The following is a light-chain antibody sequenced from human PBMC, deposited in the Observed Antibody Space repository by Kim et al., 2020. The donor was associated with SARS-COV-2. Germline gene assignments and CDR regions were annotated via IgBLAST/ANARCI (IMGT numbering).Light chain of an antibody. V-gene: IGLV1-44*01. CDR2: SNN. Sequence: ELTQPPSASGTPGQRVTISCSGSSSNIGTNTINWYQQLPGTAPKLLIYSNNQWPSGVPDRFSGSKSGTSASLAISGLQSEDEADYYCAAWDDSLTGWVFGGGTQLTVL. CDR3: AAWDDSLTGWV. J-gene: IGLJ3*02. CDR1: SSNIGTNT.